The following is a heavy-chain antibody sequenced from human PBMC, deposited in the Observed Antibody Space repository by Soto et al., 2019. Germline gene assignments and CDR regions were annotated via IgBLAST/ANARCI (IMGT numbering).Heavy chain of an antibody. Sequence: QLQLQESGPGLVKPSETLSLTCTVSGGSISSSSYYWGWIRQPPGKGLEWIGSIYYSGSTYYNPSLKSRVTISVDTSKNQFSLKLSSVTAADTAVYYCARSLGPSAGIAVAGTLTWGQGTLVTVSS. D-gene: IGHD6-19*01. CDR1: GGSISSSSYY. J-gene: IGHJ5*02. CDR3: ARSLGPSAGIAVAGTLT. V-gene: IGHV4-39*01. CDR2: IYYSGST.